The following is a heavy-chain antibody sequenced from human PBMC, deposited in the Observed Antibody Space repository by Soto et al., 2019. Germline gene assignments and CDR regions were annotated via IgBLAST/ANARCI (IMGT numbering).Heavy chain of an antibody. CDR1: GFTVSSNY. V-gene: IGHV3-53*04. Sequence: EVQLVESGGGLVQPGGSLRLSCAASGFTVSSNYMSWVRQAPGKGLEWVSVIYSGGSTYYADSVKGRFTISRHNSKNTLYLQMNSLRAEDTAVYYCARRGNSGYYDQSDAFDIWGQGTMVTVSS. CDR2: IYSGGST. J-gene: IGHJ3*02. D-gene: IGHD3-22*01. CDR3: ARRGNSGYYDQSDAFDI.